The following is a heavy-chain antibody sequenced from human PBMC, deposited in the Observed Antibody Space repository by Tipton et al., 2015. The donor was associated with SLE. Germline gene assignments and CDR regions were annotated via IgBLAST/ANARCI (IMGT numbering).Heavy chain of an antibody. V-gene: IGHV4-61*02. Sequence: TLSLTCTVSGGSISSGSYYWSWIRQPAGKGLEWIGRIYTSGSTNYNPSLKSRVTMSVDTSKNQFSLKLSSVTAADTAVYYCARGRAGRITMVRGVITLYYFDYWGQGTLVTVSS. CDR3: ARGRAGRITMVRGVITLYYFDY. CDR2: IYTSGST. J-gene: IGHJ4*02. D-gene: IGHD3-10*01. CDR1: GGSISSGSYY.